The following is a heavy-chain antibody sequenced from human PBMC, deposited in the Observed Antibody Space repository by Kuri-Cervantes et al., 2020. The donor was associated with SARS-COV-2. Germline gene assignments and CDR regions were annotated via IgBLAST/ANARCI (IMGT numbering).Heavy chain of an antibody. J-gene: IGHJ4*02. CDR1: GGTFSSYA. CDR2: IIPIFGTA. V-gene: IGHV1-69*13. D-gene: IGHD1-26*01. Sequence: SVKVSCKASGGTFSSYAISWVRRAPGQGLEWMGGIIPIFGTANYAQKFQGRVTITADESTSTAYMELSSLRSEDTAVYYCASAVAVGATAFDYWGQGTLVTVSS. CDR3: ASAVAVGATAFDY.